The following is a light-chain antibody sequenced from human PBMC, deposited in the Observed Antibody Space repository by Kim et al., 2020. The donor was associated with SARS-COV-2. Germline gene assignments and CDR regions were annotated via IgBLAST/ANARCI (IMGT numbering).Light chain of an antibody. J-gene: IGKJ5*01. Sequence: PGESATLSCRASHGISSYLAWYQQKPGQAPRLLIYDASNRATGIPARFSGRGSGTDFTLTISSLEPEDFAVYYCQQRSSWPTFGQGTRLEIK. CDR1: HGISSY. CDR2: DAS. CDR3: QQRSSWPT. V-gene: IGKV3-11*01.